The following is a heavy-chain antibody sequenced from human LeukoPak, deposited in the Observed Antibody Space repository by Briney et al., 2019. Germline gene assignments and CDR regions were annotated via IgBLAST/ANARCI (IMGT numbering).Heavy chain of an antibody. D-gene: IGHD1-1*01. J-gene: IGHJ4*02. CDR2: VSYDGSYK. CDR3: ARAPGYGAAYYFDY. V-gene: IGHV3-30*04. CDR1: GFTFSKFA. Sequence: GGSLRLSCAAAGFTFSKFAMHWVRQAPGKGLEWVAVVSYDGSYKYYADSVKGRFTISRDNSKNTLYLQMNSLRAEDTAVYYCARAPGYGAAYYFDYWGQGALVTVSS.